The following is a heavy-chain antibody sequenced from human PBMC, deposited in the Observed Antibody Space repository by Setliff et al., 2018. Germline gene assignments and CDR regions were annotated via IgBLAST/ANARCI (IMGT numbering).Heavy chain of an antibody. CDR3: RVWVDMIEVDS. CDR1: GASFSGTY. J-gene: IGHJ4*02. D-gene: IGHD3-22*01. CDR2: INHSGSP. V-gene: IGHV4-34*01. Sequence: PSETLSLTCAVYGASFSGTYCSWIRQSPGKGLEWIGEINHTGSPNWIGEINHSGSPNYNPSLKSRVTMSVDTSKNQFSLKLTSVTAADTAVYYCRVWVDMIEVDSWAQGTLVPSPQ.